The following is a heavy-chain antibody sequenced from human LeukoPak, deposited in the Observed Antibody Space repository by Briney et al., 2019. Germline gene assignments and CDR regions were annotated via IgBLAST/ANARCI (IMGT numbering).Heavy chain of an antibody. CDR1: GGSIRSGSYY. CDR3: ASRTGSSSTFHY. J-gene: IGHJ4*02. D-gene: IGHD6-13*01. Sequence: SETLSLTCTVSGGSIRSGSYYWSWIRQPAGKGLEWIGRIYTSGSTNYNPSLKTRVTISVDTSKNQFSLDLSSVTAADTAVYYCASRTGSSSTFHYWGQGTLVTVSS. V-gene: IGHV4-61*02. CDR2: IYTSGST.